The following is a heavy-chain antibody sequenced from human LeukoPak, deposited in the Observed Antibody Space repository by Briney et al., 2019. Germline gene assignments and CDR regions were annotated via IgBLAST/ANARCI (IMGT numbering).Heavy chain of an antibody. J-gene: IGHJ5*02. CDR2: IKSETDGGTT. D-gene: IGHD2-2*01. CDR1: GFTFSNAW. CDR3: TSLGYCSSTSCRRGNWFDP. V-gene: IGHV3-15*01. Sequence: PGGSLRLSCAASGFTFSNAWMSWVRQAPGKGLEWVGRIKSETDGGTTDYAAPVKGGFTISRDDSKNTLYLQMNSLKTEDTAVYYCTSLGYCSSTSCRRGNWFDPWGQGTLVTVSS.